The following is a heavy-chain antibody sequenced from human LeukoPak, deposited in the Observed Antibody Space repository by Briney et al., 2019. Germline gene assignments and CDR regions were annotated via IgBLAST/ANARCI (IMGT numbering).Heavy chain of an antibody. D-gene: IGHD2-2*01. CDR3: ARSSSTSIYYYAMDV. CDR2: IIPIFGTA. V-gene: IGHV1-69*13. J-gene: IGHJ6*02. Sequence: SVKVSCKASGGIFSTYPISCVRQAPGQGLEWMGGIIPIFGTANYAQTFQGRVTITADESTTTAHMELSSLRSEDTAVYYCARSSSTSIYYYAMDVWGQGTTVTVSS. CDR1: GGIFSTYP.